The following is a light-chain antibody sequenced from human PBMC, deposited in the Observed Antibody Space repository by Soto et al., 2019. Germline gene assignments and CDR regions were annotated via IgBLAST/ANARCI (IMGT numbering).Light chain of an antibody. CDR3: CSYTTSSTYV. CDR2: EVS. V-gene: IGLV2-18*02. J-gene: IGLJ1*01. CDR1: SSDVGNNNS. Sequence: QSALTQPPSVSGSPGQSVAISCTGTSSDVGNNNSVSWYQQPPGTAPKLMIYEVSNRPSGVPDRYSGSKSGNTASLTISGLQAEDEADYYCCSYTTSSTYVFVTGTKLTVL.